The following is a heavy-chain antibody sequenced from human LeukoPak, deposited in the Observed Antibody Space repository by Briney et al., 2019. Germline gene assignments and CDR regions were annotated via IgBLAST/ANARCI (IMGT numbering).Heavy chain of an antibody. Sequence: PSETLCLTCTVSGGSISSYYWSWIRQPPGKGLEWIGYIYYSGSTNYNPSLKSRVTISVDTSKNQFSLKLSSVTAADTAVYYCASSPYYYGSGSRHNPFDPWGQGTLVTVSS. CDR3: ASSPYYYGSGSRHNPFDP. CDR2: IYYSGST. D-gene: IGHD3-10*01. V-gene: IGHV4-59*08. J-gene: IGHJ5*02. CDR1: GGSISSYY.